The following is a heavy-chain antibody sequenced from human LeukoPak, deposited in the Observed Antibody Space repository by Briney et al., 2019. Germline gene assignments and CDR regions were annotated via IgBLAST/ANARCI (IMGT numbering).Heavy chain of an antibody. CDR2: IYSGGST. Sequence: GGSLRLSCAASGFTVSSNYMSWVRQAPGKGLEWVSVIYSGGSTYYADSVKGRFTISRDNSKNTLYLQMNSLRAEDTAVYYCAREYSYYDSSGYSGYFDYWGQGTLVTVSS. J-gene: IGHJ4*02. CDR1: GFTVSSNY. V-gene: IGHV3-53*01. CDR3: AREYSYYDSSGYSGYFDY. D-gene: IGHD3-22*01.